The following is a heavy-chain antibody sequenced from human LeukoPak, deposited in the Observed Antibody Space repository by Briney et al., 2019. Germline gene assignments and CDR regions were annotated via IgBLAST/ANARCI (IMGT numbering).Heavy chain of an antibody. CDR2: ISAYNGNT. D-gene: IGHD1-26*01. CDR3: ARGSKWEHLDY. Sequence: ASVKVSCKASGYSFSTYGITWVRQAPGQGLEWVGWISAYNGNTNYAQKLQGRVTMTTDTSTNTAYMELRSLRSDDTAVYYCARGSKWEHLDYWGQGTLVTVSS. V-gene: IGHV1-18*01. J-gene: IGHJ4*02. CDR1: GYSFSTYG.